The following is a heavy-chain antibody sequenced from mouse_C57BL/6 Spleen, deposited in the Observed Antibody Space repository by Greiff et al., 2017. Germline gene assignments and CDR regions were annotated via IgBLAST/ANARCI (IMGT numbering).Heavy chain of an antibody. CDR1: GYTFTTYP. J-gene: IGHJ3*01. Sequence: VKLMESGAELVKPGASVKMSCKASGYTFTTYPIEWMKQNHGKSLEWIGNFHPYNDDTKYNEKFKGKATLTVEKSSSTVYLELSRLTSDASAVYYCARPLGDYDAGFAYWGQGTLVTVSA. CDR2: FHPYNDDT. D-gene: IGHD2-4*01. V-gene: IGHV1-47*01. CDR3: ARPLGDYDAGFAY.